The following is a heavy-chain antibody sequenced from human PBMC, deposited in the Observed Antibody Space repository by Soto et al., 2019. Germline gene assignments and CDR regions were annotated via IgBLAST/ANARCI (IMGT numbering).Heavy chain of an antibody. D-gene: IGHD1-26*01. CDR1: GGSISSGGYY. CDR3: ARLGWELPTPPFDY. J-gene: IGHJ4*02. CDR2: IYYSGST. Sequence: SETLSLTCTVSGGSISSGGYYWSWIRQHPGKGLEWIGYIYYSGSTYYNPSLKSRVTISVDTSKNQFSLKLSSVTAADTAVYYCARLGWELPTPPFDYWGQGTLVTVSS. V-gene: IGHV4-31*03.